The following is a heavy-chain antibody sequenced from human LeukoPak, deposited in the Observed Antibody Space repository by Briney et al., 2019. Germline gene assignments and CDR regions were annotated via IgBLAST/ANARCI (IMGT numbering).Heavy chain of an antibody. D-gene: IGHD6-13*01. Sequence: GGSLRLSCAASGFTFSSYWMSWVRPAPGKGLEWVVKIKQDGSEKYYVDSVKGRFTISRDNAKNTLYLQMNSLRAEDTAVYYCARDRFSIAAAGLRVGYYYMDVWGKGTTVTVSS. V-gene: IGHV3-7*01. CDR2: IKQDGSEK. J-gene: IGHJ6*03. CDR3: ARDRFSIAAAGLRVGYYYMDV. CDR1: GFTFSSYW.